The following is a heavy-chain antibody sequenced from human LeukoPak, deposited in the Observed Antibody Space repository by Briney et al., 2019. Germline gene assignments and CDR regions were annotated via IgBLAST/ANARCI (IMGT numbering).Heavy chain of an antibody. CDR2: IYHSGST. Sequence: SETLSLTCTVSGGSISSYYWSWIRQPPGKGLEWIGSIYHSGSTNYNPSLKSRVTISVDTSKNQFSLKLSSVTAADTAVYYCARGVGDGSSDYWGQGTLVTVSS. D-gene: IGHD5-24*01. CDR1: GGSISSYY. J-gene: IGHJ4*02. CDR3: ARGVGDGSSDY. V-gene: IGHV4-59*12.